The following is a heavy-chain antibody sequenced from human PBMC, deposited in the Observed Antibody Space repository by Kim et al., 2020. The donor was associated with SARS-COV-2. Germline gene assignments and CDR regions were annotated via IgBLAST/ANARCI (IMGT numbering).Heavy chain of an antibody. Sequence: ASVKVSCKASGYTFTNNAISWVRQAPGQGLEWMGWINTDTGNPTYAQAFTRRFVFSVDTSVTTAYLQISNLEAEDTALYYCARVIWGTYRYTDYWGQGTLVTVSS. V-gene: IGHV7-4-1*02. CDR2: INTDTGNP. D-gene: IGHD3-16*02. CDR3: ARVIWGTYRYTDY. J-gene: IGHJ4*02. CDR1: GYTFTNNA.